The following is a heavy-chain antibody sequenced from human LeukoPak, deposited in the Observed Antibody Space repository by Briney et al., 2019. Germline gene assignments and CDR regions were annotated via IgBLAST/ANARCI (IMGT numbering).Heavy chain of an antibody. Sequence: ASVKVSCKASGYSFTVYYMHWVRQAPGQGLEWMGWINPNSGGTNYAQKFQGRVTMTRDTSISTAYMELSRLRSDDTAVYYCARAGYSSSWYQEIWDYWGQGTLVTVSS. CDR2: INPNSGGT. CDR1: GYSFTVYY. CDR3: ARAGYSSSWYQEIWDY. V-gene: IGHV1-2*02. D-gene: IGHD6-13*01. J-gene: IGHJ4*02.